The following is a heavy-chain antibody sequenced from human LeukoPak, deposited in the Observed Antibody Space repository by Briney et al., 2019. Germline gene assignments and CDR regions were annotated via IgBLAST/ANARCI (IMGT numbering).Heavy chain of an antibody. D-gene: IGHD1-26*01. J-gene: IGHJ4*02. Sequence: GGSLRLSCAASGFTFSSYSMNWVRQAPGKGLEWVSSISSRSSYIYYADSVKGRFTISRDNAKNSLYMQMNSLRAEDTDVYYCESNRIPRLVGATTTWGQGTLVTVSS. CDR1: GFTFSSYS. CDR2: ISSRSSYI. CDR3: ESNRIPRLVGATTT. V-gene: IGHV3-21*01.